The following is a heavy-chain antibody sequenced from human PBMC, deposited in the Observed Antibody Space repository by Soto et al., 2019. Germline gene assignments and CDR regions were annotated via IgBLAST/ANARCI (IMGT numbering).Heavy chain of an antibody. CDR2: IIPILGIA. D-gene: IGHD7-27*01. J-gene: IGHJ5*02. CDR3: ARSFYVMDPWGWWFDP. CDR1: GSTFGSYT. Sequence: GASVKVSRKACGSTFGSYTISWVRKAPGEGLEWMGRIIPILGIANYAQKLQGRVTMTTDTSTSTAYMELRSLRSDDTAVYYCARSFYVMDPWGWWFDPWGQGTLVTVSS. V-gene: IGHV1-69*02.